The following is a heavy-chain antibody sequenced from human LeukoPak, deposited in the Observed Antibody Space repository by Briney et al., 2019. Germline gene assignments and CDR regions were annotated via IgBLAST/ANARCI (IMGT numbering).Heavy chain of an antibody. CDR2: INGGGHST. V-gene: IGHV3-23*01. Sequence: PGRSLRLSCAASGFTFSIYAMIWVRQAPGKGLEWVSAINGGGHSTYYADSVKGRFTISRDNSKNTLFLQMNSLRAEDTAVYYCAKDGRGYSYGYEDYFDYWGQGTLVTVSS. CDR1: GFTFSIYA. J-gene: IGHJ4*02. CDR3: AKDGRGYSYGYEDYFDY. D-gene: IGHD5-18*01.